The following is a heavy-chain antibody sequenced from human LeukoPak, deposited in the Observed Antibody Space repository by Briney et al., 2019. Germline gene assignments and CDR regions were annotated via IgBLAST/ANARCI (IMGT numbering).Heavy chain of an antibody. V-gene: IGHV1-69*13. D-gene: IGHD5-18*01. Sequence: SVKVSCKASGGTFSSYAISWVRQAPGQGLEWMGGIIPIFGTANYAQKFQGRVTITADESTSTAYMELSSLRSEDTAVYYCARRQTGYSYGLSGYYYGMDVWGQGTTVTVSS. CDR2: IIPIFGTA. J-gene: IGHJ6*02. CDR3: ARRQTGYSYGLSGYYYGMDV. CDR1: GGTFSSYA.